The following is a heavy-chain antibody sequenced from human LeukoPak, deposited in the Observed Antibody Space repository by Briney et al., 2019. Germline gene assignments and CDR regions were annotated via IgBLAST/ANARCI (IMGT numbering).Heavy chain of an antibody. D-gene: IGHD4-17*01. CDR2: IYPGDSDT. CDR3: ARFRYSYGDYFDY. CDR1: GYSSTSYW. V-gene: IGHV5-51*01. J-gene: IGHJ4*02. Sequence: GESLQISCKGSGYSSTSYWIGWVRQMPGKGLEWMGIIYPGDSDTRYSPSFQGQVTISADKSISTAYLQWSSLKASDTAMYYCARFRYSYGDYFDYWGQGTLVTVSS.